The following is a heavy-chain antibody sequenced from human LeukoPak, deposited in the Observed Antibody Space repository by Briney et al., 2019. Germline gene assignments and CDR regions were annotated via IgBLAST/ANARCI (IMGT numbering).Heavy chain of an antibody. CDR2: IYTSGST. D-gene: IGHD2-21*02. CDR1: GASISSYY. V-gene: IGHV4-4*07. Sequence: SETLSLTCSVSGASISSYYWSWIRQPAGKGLEWIGRIYTSGSTNYNSSLKSRVTMSVDTSKNQFSLKLTSVNAADTALYYCTRDNGGDWYAFDIWGQGTVVTVSS. J-gene: IGHJ3*02. CDR3: TRDNGGDWYAFDI.